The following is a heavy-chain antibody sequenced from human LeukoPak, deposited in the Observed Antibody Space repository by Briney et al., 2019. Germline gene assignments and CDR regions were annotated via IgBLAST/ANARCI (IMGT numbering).Heavy chain of an antibody. V-gene: IGHV3-48*01. Sequence: GGSLRLSCAASGFTFSNYSMSWVRQAPGKGLEWVSYISRSSSTIYYADSVKGRFTISRDNGKNSLYLQMNSLRVEDTAVYYCARAKRNGFDIWGQGTMVTVSS. CDR3: ARAKRNGFDI. CDR2: ISRSSSTI. J-gene: IGHJ3*02. CDR1: GFTFSNYS.